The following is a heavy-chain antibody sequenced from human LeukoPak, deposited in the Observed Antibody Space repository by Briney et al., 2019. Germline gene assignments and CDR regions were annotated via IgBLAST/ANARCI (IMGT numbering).Heavy chain of an antibody. V-gene: IGHV3-48*02. CDR2: ITTSSSTI. Sequence: PGGSLRLSCAASGFTFSSYSMNWARQAPGKGLEWVSFITTSSSTIYYADSVKGRFTNSRDNAKNSLYLQMNSLREEDTAVYYCARVRSSYYFDYWGQGTLVTVSP. D-gene: IGHD6-6*01. J-gene: IGHJ4*02. CDR1: GFTFSSYS. CDR3: ARVRSSYYFDY.